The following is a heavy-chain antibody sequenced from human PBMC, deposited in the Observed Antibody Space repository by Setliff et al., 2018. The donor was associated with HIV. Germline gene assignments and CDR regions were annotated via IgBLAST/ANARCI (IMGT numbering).Heavy chain of an antibody. CDR2: ISANNGNT. Sequence: ASVKVSCKASGYTFNTYGISWVRQAPGQGLEWMGWISANNGNTNYAQKFQGRVTMTRDTSIATAYMDLSRLTSDDTAVYYCAKGSDFGGTTNWFDPWGQGTLVTVSS. CDR1: GYTFNTYG. CDR3: AKGSDFGGTTNWFDP. D-gene: IGHD3-10*01. V-gene: IGHV1-18*01. J-gene: IGHJ5*02.